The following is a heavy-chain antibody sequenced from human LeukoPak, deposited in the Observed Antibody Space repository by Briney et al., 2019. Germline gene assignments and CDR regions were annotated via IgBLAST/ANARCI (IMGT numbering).Heavy chain of an antibody. CDR3: ARPGDYDISGYPGL. CDR1: GFTFSSYS. J-gene: IGHJ4*02. CDR2: ISSSSSTM. Sequence: PWGSLRLSCAASGFTFSSYSMNWVRQAPGKGLKWVSYISSSSSTMYYADSVKGRFTISRDNAKNSLYLQMNSLRDEDTAVYYCARPGDYDISGYPGLWGQGTLVTVSS. V-gene: IGHV3-48*02. D-gene: IGHD3-22*01.